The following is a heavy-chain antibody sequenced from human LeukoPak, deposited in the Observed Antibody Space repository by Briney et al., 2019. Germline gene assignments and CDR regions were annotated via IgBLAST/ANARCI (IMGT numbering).Heavy chain of an antibody. Sequence: GGSLRLSCAASGFTVSSNYMSWVRQAPGKGLEWVSSISSSSSYIYYADSVKGRFTISRDNAKNSLYLQMNSLRAEDTAVYYCATVLVVPAATHDAFDIWGQGTMVTVSS. D-gene: IGHD2-2*01. J-gene: IGHJ3*02. V-gene: IGHV3-21*01. CDR2: ISSSSSYI. CDR3: ATVLVVPAATHDAFDI. CDR1: GFTVSSNY.